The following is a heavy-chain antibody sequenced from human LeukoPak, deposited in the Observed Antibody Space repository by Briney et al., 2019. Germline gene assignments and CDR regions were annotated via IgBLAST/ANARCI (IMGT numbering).Heavy chain of an antibody. CDR2: ISAYNGNT. V-gene: IGHV1-18*01. J-gene: IGHJ4*02. CDR1: GYTFTSYG. CDR3: ARGSYYDSSGYSPDY. Sequence: ASVKVSCKASGYTFTSYGISWVRQAPGQGLEWMGWISAYNGNTNYAQKLQGRVTMTTDTSTSTAYMELSSLRSEDTAVYYCARGSYYDSSGYSPDYWGQGTLVTVSS. D-gene: IGHD3-22*01.